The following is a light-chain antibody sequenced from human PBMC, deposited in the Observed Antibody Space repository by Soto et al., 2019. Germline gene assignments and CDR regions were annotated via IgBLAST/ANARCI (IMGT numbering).Light chain of an antibody. V-gene: IGKV1-39*01. Sequence: DIQMTQSPSSLSASVGDRVTITCRASQSISNSLNWYQQKPGKAPDLLIYTTSSLQSGVPSRFSGSGSGTDFTLTISSLQPEDFATYYCQQSYSTPPMFGGGTNVEIK. CDR2: TTS. J-gene: IGKJ4*02. CDR1: QSISNS. CDR3: QQSYSTPPM.